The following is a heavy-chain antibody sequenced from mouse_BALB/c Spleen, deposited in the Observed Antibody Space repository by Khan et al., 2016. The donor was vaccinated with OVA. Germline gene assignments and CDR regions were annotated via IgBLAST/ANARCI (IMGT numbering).Heavy chain of an antibody. D-gene: IGHD1-2*01. V-gene: IGHV3-2*02. CDR2: ISYSGST. J-gene: IGHJ4*01. CDR1: GYSITSDYA. CDR3: ARANHYGYGTMDY. Sequence: EVQLQESGPGLVKPSQSLSLTCTVTGYSITSDYAWNWIRQFPGNKLQWMGYISYSGSTSYNPSLKSRISITRDTSKNQFFLQLNSVTTEDTATYYCARANHYGYGTMDYWGQGTSVTVSA.